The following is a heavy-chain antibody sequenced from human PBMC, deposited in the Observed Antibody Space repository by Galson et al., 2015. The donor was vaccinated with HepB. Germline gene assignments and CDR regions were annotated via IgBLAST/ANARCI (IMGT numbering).Heavy chain of an antibody. CDR3: ARGNRAFDY. Sequence: CAISGDSVSSNSAAWNWLKQSPSRGLAWLGRTYYRSKWYNDYAVSVKSRITINPDTSKNQFSLQLNSVTTEDTAVYYCARGNRAFDYWDQGTLVTVSS. CDR1: GDSVSSNSAA. J-gene: IGHJ4*02. CDR2: TYYRSKWYN. V-gene: IGHV6-1*01. D-gene: IGHD1-14*01.